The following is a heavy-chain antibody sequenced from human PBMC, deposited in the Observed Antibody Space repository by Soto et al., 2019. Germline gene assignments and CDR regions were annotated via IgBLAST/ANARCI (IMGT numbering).Heavy chain of an antibody. CDR1: GYSFATYA. CDR2: INPATGNT. Sequence: QVQLVQSGAEVKKPGTSVKVSCKASGYSFATYAIHWVRQAPGQGLEWMGWINPATGNTEYSDKFQDRVTFTRDTSATTAYMELRGLRSEDTAVYYCARRYKSAGWLEPWGHGTLVTVSS. D-gene: IGHD1-1*01. V-gene: IGHV1-3*01. CDR3: ARRYKSAGWLEP. J-gene: IGHJ5*02.